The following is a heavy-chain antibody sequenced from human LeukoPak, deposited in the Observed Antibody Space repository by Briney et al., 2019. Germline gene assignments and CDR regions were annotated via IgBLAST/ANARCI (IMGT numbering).Heavy chain of an antibody. CDR3: AKDFQGQIPDAFDV. J-gene: IGHJ3*01. CDR1: EFTVSSNY. CDR2: ISGNGFTT. V-gene: IGHV3-23*01. D-gene: IGHD2-21*01. Sequence: GGSLRLSCTASEFTVSSNYMLWVRQAPGKGLEWVSGISGNGFTTFYADSVRGRFTISRDNSKSTIYLQMNSLRAEDTAVYYCAKDFQGQIPDAFDVWGQGTMVTVSS.